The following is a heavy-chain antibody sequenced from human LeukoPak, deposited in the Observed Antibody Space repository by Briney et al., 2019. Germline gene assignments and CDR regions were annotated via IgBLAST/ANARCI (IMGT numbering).Heavy chain of an antibody. CDR3: ARATYYSTSSPAFDI. D-gene: IGHD6-6*01. V-gene: IGHV4-59*01. Sequence: SETLSLTCTVSGGSISSYYWSWIRQPPGKGLEWIGYVYYSGSTNYNPSLKSRVTFSVDTSKSQFSLKLNSVIAADTAVYYCARATYYSTSSPAFDIWGQGTMVTVS. CDR2: VYYSGST. CDR1: GGSISSYY. J-gene: IGHJ3*02.